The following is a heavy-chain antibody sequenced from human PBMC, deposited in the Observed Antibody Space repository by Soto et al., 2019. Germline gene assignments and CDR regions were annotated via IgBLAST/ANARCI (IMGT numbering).Heavy chain of an antibody. D-gene: IGHD2-2*02. CDR2: ISPYNDDT. J-gene: IGHJ6*02. V-gene: IGHV1-18*01. CDR3: ARDRKYPDGPNYGMDV. CDR1: GYAFTSYG. Sequence: QMQLVQSGAEVRNPGASVKVSCKASGYAFTSYGISWVRQAPGQGLEWMGWISPYNDDTDYAQKLQGRVTIPXXPXTXXTAMELRSLISDDTAVYYCARDRKYPDGPNYGMDVWGQGTTVTGSS.